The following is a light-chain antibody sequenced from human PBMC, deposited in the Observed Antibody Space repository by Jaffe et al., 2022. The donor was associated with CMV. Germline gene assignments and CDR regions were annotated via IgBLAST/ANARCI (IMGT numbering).Light chain of an antibody. CDR2: GTS. Sequence: EIVLTQSPGTLSLSPGERATLSCRAGQSFGNKYLAWYQQKPGQAPRLLIYGTSDRAAGIPDRFSGSGSGTDFTLTISRLEPEDFAVYFCQQYGESPRTFGQGTKVEIK. V-gene: IGKV3-20*01. J-gene: IGKJ1*01. CDR1: QSFGNKY. CDR3: QQYGESPRT.